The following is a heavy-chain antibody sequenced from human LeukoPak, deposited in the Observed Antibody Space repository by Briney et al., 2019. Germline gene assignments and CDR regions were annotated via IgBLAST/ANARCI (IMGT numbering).Heavy chain of an antibody. J-gene: IGHJ6*02. V-gene: IGHV1-3*01. CDR3: ARDLDSSREDV. CDR1: GYTFTSYA. CDR2: INAGNGNT. Sequence: ASVKVSCKASGYTFTSYAMHWVRQAPGQRLEWMGWINAGNGNTKYSQKFQGRATITRDTSASTAYMELSSLRSEDTAVYYCARDLDSSREDVWGQGTTVTVSS. D-gene: IGHD3-22*01.